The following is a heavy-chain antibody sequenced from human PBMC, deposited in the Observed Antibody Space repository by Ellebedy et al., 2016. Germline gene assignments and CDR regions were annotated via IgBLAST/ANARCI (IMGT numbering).Heavy chain of an antibody. CDR3: AKGTMDYLHH. V-gene: IGHV3-9*01. D-gene: IGHD3-10*01. Sequence: SLKISXATSGFTFDDYALHWIRQVPGKGLEWVPGISWNSAAIGYGEAVKGRFTISRDSAKNYLYLQMNSLRVEDTALYFCAKGTMDYLHHWGQGTLVTVSS. CDR2: ISWNSAAI. CDR1: GFTFDDYA. J-gene: IGHJ4*02.